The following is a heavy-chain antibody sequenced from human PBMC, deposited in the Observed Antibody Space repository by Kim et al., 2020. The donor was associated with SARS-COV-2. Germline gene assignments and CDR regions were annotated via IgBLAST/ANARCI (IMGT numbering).Heavy chain of an antibody. J-gene: IGHJ4*02. CDR1: GFTFRSYG. D-gene: IGHD1-1*01. Sequence: GGSLRLSCAASGFTFRSYGMHWVRQAPGKGPEWVAVIWYDASKKYYIDSVKGRFTISRDNSKNTLFLQMDTLRAEDTAIYYCARGNDANSGVYYYWGQGT. CDR3: ARGNDANSGVYYY. CDR2: IWYDASKK. V-gene: IGHV3-33*01.